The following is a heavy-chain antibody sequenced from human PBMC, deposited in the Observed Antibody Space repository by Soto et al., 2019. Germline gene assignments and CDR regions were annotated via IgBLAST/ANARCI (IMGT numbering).Heavy chain of an antibody. CDR1: GGSISSSSYY. D-gene: IGHD3-3*01. CDR3: ARRGYDFWSGYYIDYYYYGMDV. Sequence: SETLSLTCTVSGGSISSSSYYWGWIRQPPGKGLEWIGSIYYSGSTYYNPSLKSRVTISVDTSKNQFSLKLSSVTAADTAVYYCARRGYDFWSGYYIDYYYYGMDVWGQGTTVTVSS. CDR2: IYYSGST. J-gene: IGHJ6*02. V-gene: IGHV4-39*01.